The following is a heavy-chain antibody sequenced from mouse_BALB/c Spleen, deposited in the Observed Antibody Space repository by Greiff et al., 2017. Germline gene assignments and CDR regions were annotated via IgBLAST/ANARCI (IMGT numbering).Heavy chain of an antibody. J-gene: IGHJ4*01. CDR2: IWSGGST. CDR1: GFSLTSYG. V-gene: IGHV2-2*02. Sequence: VQRVESGPGLVAPSQSLSITCTVSGFSLTSYGVHWVRQSPGKGLEWLGVIWSGGSTDYNAAFISRLSISKDNSKSQVFFKMNSLQANDTAIYYCARGDYDAMDYWGQGTSVTVSS. CDR3: ARGDYDAMDY.